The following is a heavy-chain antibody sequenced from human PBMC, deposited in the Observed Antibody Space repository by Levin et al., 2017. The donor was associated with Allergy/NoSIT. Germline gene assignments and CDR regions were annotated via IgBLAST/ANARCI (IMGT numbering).Heavy chain of an antibody. CDR1: GITISNAW. CDR3: STYSSSWYYFDY. D-gene: IGHD6-13*01. J-gene: IGHJ4*02. CDR2: IKSSTYGGTT. V-gene: IGHV3-15*01. Sequence: GGSLRLSCAASGITISNAWMSWTRQAPGKGLEWVGRIKSSTYGGTTEYAAPVKGRFSISTDDSKNTLYHQMNSLKTEDAAVYFCSTYSSSWYYFDYCGKGTLVTVSS.